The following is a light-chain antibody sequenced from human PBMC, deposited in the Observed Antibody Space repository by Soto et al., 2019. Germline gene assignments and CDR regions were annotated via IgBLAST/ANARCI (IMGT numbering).Light chain of an antibody. CDR2: AAS. Sequence: DIQMTQSPSSLSASVGYRVTITCRASQSIDNYLSWYQQIPGKAPKLLIYAASNLQRGIPSRFGGSGSGTEFTITISNLQPDDFAVYYGEQCFCLPQTFGHGTKVE. J-gene: IGKJ1*01. CDR1: QSIDNY. CDR3: EQCFCLPQT. V-gene: IGKV1-39*01.